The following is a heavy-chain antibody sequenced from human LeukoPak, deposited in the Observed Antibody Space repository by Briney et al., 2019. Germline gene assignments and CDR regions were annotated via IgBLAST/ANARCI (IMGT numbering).Heavy chain of an antibody. J-gene: IGHJ5*02. Sequence: GASVKDSCKASRYTFTSYDINWVRQATGQGLEWMGWMNPNSGNTGYAQKFQGRVTMTRNTSISTAYMELSSLRSEDTAVFYCSRGPFNGFEPWGQGTLVTVSS. CDR2: MNPNSGNT. V-gene: IGHV1-8*01. CDR1: RYTFTSYD. CDR3: SRGPFNGFEP.